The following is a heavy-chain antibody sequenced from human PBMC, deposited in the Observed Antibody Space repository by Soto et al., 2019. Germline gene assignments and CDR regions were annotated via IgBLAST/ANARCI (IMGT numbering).Heavy chain of an antibody. V-gene: IGHV5-51*01. J-gene: IGHJ3*02. D-gene: IGHD6-13*01. CDR3: ARGSSSWYPSPIDAFDI. CDR1: GYSFTSYW. CDR2: IYPGDSDT. Sequence: LGESLKISYKGSGYSFTSYWIGWVRQMPGKGLEWMGIIYPGDSDTRYSPSFQGQVTISADKSISTAYLQWSSLKASDTAMYYCARGSSSWYPSPIDAFDIWGQGTMVTVSS.